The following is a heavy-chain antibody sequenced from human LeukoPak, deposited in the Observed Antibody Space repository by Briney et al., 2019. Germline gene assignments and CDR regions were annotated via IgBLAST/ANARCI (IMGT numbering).Heavy chain of an antibody. Sequence: SETLSLTCTVSGGSISSFYWSWLRQPPGKGLEWIGYIYNSESTNYNPSLKSGVTISVDTSKNQFSLMLTSVTASDTAMYYCARHCSGGTCPLSFDAFDIWGQGTMVTVSS. V-gene: IGHV4-59*08. D-gene: IGHD2-15*01. J-gene: IGHJ3*02. CDR1: GGSISSFY. CDR3: ARHCSGGTCPLSFDAFDI. CDR2: IYNSEST.